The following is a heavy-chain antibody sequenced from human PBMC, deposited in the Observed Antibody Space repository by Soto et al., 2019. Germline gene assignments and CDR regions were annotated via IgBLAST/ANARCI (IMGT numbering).Heavy chain of an antibody. J-gene: IGHJ5*02. CDR3: ARTAAANNGFDP. V-gene: IGHV4-31*03. D-gene: IGHD2-15*01. CDR2: IYYTGST. Sequence: QVQLQESGPGLVKPSQTLSLTCTVSGDYISSGGYYWSWIRQHPGKGLEWIGYIYYTGSTYYNPSLKSRVTLSVDMSNNQFSLKLNSVTAADTAVYYCARTAAANNGFDPWGQGTLVTVSS. CDR1: GDYISSGGYY.